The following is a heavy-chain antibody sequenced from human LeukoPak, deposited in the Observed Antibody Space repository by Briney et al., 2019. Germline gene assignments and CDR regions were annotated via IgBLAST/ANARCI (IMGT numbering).Heavy chain of an antibody. V-gene: IGHV4-4*09. CDR2: IYTSGST. CDR3: ARLGCSSTSCEVGYMDV. CDR1: GGSISSYY. J-gene: IGHJ6*03. D-gene: IGHD2-2*01. Sequence: SETLSLTCTVSGGSISSYYWSWIRQPPGKGLERIGYIYTSGSTNYNPSLKSRVTISVDTSKNQFSLKLSSVTAADTAVYYCARLGCSSTSCEVGYMDVWGKGTTVTVSS.